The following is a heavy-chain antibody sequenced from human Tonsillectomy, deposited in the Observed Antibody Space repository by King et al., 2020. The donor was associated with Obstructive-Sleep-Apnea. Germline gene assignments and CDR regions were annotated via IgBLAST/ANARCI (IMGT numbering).Heavy chain of an antibody. CDR2: IYYSRST. CDR1: GGSISSSSYY. CDR3: ARDYGGNSGSPDAFDI. D-gene: IGHD4-23*01. J-gene: IGHJ3*02. Sequence: QLQESGPGLVKPSETLSLTCTVSGGSISSSSYYWGWIRQPPGKGLEWIGSIYYSRSTYYNPSLKSRVTISVDTSKNQFSLKLSSVTAADTAVYYCARDYGGNSGSPDAFDIWGQGTMVTVSS. V-gene: IGHV4-39*07.